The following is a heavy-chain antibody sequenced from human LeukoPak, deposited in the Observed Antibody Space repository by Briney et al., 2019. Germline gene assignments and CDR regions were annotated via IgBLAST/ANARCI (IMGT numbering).Heavy chain of an antibody. V-gene: IGHV3-30-3*01. Sequence: GGSLRLSCAASGFTFSSYAMHWVRQAPGKGLEWVAVISYDGSNKYYADSVKGRFTISRDNSKNTLYLQMNSLRAEDTAVYHCAKDSGGYYESSGYYHFDYWGQGTLVTVSS. CDR3: AKDSGGYYESSGYYHFDY. J-gene: IGHJ4*02. CDR1: GFTFSSYA. D-gene: IGHD3-22*01. CDR2: ISYDGSNK.